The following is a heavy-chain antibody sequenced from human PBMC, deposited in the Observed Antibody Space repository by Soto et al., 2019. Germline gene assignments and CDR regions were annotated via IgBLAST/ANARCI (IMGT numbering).Heavy chain of an antibody. D-gene: IGHD4-17*01. CDR3: ASIGVTTPGDY. J-gene: IGHJ4*02. Sequence: GGSLRLSCAASGFTFSSYAMHWVRQAPGKGLEWVAVISYDGSNKYYADSVKGRFTISRDNSKNTLYLQMNSLRAEDTAVYYCASIGVTTPGDYWGQGTLVTVSS. CDR1: GFTFSSYA. CDR2: ISYDGSNK. V-gene: IGHV3-30-3*01.